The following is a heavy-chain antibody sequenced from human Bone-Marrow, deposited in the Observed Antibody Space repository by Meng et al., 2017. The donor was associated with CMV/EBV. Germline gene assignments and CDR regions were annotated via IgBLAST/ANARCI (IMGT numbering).Heavy chain of an antibody. D-gene: IGHD2-2*01. V-gene: IGHV1-18*01. CDR2: ISAYNGNT. CDR3: ARGMYPLGNCSSTSCLGYFDY. CDR1: GYTFTSYG. J-gene: IGHJ4*02. Sequence: ASVKVSCKASGYTFTSYGISWVRQAPGQGLEWMGWISAYNGNTNYAQKLQGRVTMTTDTSTSTAYMELRSLRSDDTAVYYCARGMYPLGNCSSTSCLGYFDYWGQGTLVTVYS.